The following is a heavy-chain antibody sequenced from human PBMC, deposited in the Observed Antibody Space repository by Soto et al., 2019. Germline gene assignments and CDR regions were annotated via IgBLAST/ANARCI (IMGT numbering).Heavy chain of an antibody. J-gene: IGHJ4*02. D-gene: IGHD3-16*01. CDR2: ISSSSSTI. CDR3: AARWGLHY. V-gene: IGHV3-48*01. CDR1: GFIFSSYS. Sequence: GGSLRLSCAASGFIFSSYSINWVRQAPGKGLEWVSYISSSSSTIYYADSVKGRFTISRDNAKNSLYLQMNSLRAEDAAVYYCAARWGLHYWGQGTLVTVSS.